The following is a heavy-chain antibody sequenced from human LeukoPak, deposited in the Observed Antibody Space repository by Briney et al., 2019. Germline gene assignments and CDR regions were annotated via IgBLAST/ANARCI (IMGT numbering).Heavy chain of an antibody. CDR1: GGSFSGCY. CDR3: ARSGNVLRFLEWLLFRAFDI. Sequence: PSETLSLTCAVYGGSFSGCYWSWIREPPGKGLEWIGEINHSGSTNYNPSLKSRVTISVDTSKNQFSLKLSSVTAADTAVYYCARSGNVLRFLEWLLFRAFDIWGQGTMVTVSS. V-gene: IGHV4-34*01. CDR2: INHSGST. D-gene: IGHD3-3*01. J-gene: IGHJ3*02.